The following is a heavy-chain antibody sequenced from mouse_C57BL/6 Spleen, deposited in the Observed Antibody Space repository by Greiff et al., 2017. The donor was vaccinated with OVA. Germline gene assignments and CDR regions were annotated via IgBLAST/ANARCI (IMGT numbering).Heavy chain of an antibody. J-gene: IGHJ4*01. CDR1: GYTFTSYW. V-gene: IGHV1-69*01. D-gene: IGHD2-10*02. CDR2: IDPSDSYT. Sequence: VQLQESGAELVMPGASVKLSCKASGYTFTSYWMHWVKQRPGKGLEWIGEIDPSDSYTNYNQKFKGKSTLTVDKSSSTAYMQLSSLTSEDSSVYYCARSMYGNDAMDYWGQGTSVTVSS. CDR3: ARSMYGNDAMDY.